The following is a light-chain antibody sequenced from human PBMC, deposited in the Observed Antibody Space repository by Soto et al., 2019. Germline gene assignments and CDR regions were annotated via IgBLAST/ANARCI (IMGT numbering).Light chain of an antibody. J-gene: IGKJ4*01. Sequence: EIVLTQSPGTLSSSPGERATLSCRASQSVSSYLAWYQQKPGQAPRLLIYDASNRATGIPARFSGSGSGTDFTLTISSLEPEDFAVYYCQQRSDWPLTSGGGTKVDIK. CDR1: QSVSSY. V-gene: IGKV3-11*01. CDR3: QQRSDWPLT. CDR2: DAS.